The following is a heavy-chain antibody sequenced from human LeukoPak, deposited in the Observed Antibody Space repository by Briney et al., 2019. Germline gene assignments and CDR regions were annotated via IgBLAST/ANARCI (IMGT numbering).Heavy chain of an antibody. CDR3: ARGFSPRRLYIAAASYYFDY. Sequence: SETLSLTCAVSGGSFSGYYWSWIRQPPGKGLEGIGEINRSGSTNYNPSLKGRVTISVDTSKNQFSLKLSSVNAADTAVYYCARGFSPRRLYIAAASYYFDYWGQGTLVTVSS. CDR2: INRSGST. V-gene: IGHV4-34*01. J-gene: IGHJ4*02. D-gene: IGHD6-13*01. CDR1: GGSFSGYY.